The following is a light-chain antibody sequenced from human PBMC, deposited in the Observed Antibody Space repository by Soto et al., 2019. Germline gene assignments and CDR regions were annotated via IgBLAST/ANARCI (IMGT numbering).Light chain of an antibody. CDR2: GAS. V-gene: IGKV3-15*01. CDR3: QQYNDWPRT. J-gene: IGKJ1*01. CDR1: RSITSN. Sequence: EIVLTQFPATLSVSPGERATLSCRASRSITSNLAWYQQKPGQAPRLVIYGASTKATGIPARFSGSGSGTEFTLTISSLQSEDFAVYYCQQYNDWPRTFGQGTKV.